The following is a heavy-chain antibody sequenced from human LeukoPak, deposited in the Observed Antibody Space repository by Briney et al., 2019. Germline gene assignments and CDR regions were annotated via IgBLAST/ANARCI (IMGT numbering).Heavy chain of an antibody. CDR3: AREKSFGLRGDNWFDP. J-gene: IGHJ5*02. D-gene: IGHD3/OR15-3a*01. CDR2: ISSSGSTI. CDR1: GFTFSDYY. V-gene: IGHV3-11*01. Sequence: PGGSLRLSCAASGFTFSDYYMSWIRQAPGKGLEWVSYISSSGSTIYYADSVKGRFTISRDNAKNSLYLQMNSLRAEDTAVYYCAREKSFGLRGDNWFDPWGQGTLVTVSS.